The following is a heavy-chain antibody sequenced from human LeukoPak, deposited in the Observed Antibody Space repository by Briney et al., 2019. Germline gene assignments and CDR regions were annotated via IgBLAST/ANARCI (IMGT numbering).Heavy chain of an antibody. D-gene: IGHD2-2*01. CDR1: GGSVSSGTYY. Sequence: PSETLSLTCIVSGGSVSSGTYYWSWIRQPPGKGLEWIGYIYYSGSTNYNPSLKSRVTISIDTSENQFSLKLSSVTAADTALYYCARGIVPAAKYYFDYWGQGTLVTVSS. J-gene: IGHJ4*02. V-gene: IGHV4-61*01. CDR3: ARGIVPAAKYYFDY. CDR2: IYYSGST.